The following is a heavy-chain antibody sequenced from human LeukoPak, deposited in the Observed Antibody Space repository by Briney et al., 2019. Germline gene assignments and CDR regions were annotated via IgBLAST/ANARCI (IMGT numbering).Heavy chain of an antibody. CDR3: ARQTGAVAAFDY. Sequence: SETLSLTCTISGDSVSSSFWSWIRQPPGKGLEWIGYLYYSGKTNYNPSLKSRVTIPVDTSKNQFSLKVSSVTAADTAVYYCARQTGAVAAFDYWGQGTLVTVSS. D-gene: IGHD6-19*01. J-gene: IGHJ4*02. CDR1: GDSVSSSF. CDR2: LYYSGKT. V-gene: IGHV4-59*02.